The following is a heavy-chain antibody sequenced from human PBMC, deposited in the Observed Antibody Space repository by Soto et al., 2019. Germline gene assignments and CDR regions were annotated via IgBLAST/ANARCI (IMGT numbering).Heavy chain of an antibody. CDR3: ARDRPQSGDGYNLSCYYYYGMDV. Sequence: SVKVSCKASGGTFSSYAISWVRQAPGQGLEWMGGIIPIFGTANYAQKFQGRVTITADESTSTAYMELSSLRSEDTAVYYCARDRPQSGDGYNLSCYYYYGMDVWGQGTTVTVSS. CDR2: IIPIFGTA. D-gene: IGHD5-12*01. J-gene: IGHJ6*02. CDR1: GGTFSSYA. V-gene: IGHV1-69*13.